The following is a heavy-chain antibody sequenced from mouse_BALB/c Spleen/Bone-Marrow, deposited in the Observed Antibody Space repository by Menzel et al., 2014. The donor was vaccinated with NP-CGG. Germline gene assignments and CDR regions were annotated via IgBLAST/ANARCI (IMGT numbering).Heavy chain of an antibody. V-gene: IGHV14-1*02. D-gene: IGHD2-14*01. J-gene: IGHJ2*01. Sequence: EVKLVESGAELVRPGALVKLSCKASGFNIKDNYMHWVKQRPEQGLEWIGWIDPENGNTIYDPKFQGKASITADTSSNTAYLQLSSLTSEDTAVYYCVAYYRYEYYFDYWGQGTTLTVSS. CDR3: VAYYRYEYYFDY. CDR2: IDPENGNT. CDR1: GFNIKDNY.